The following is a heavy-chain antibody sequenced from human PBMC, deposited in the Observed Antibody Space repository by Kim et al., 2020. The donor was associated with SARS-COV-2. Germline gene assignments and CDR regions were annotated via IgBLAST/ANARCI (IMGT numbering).Heavy chain of an antibody. Sequence: ASVKVSCKIFGYTLRELSMQWVRQARGRGLEWMGGFDPVYGDTKYAQKFQGRLTMTEDRSTDTAYMELRSLRSEDTAIYYSATGIKYDRSGYSSSAYYFHMDVWGEGTTVTVSS. CDR1: GYTLRELS. J-gene: IGHJ6*03. CDR2: FDPVYGDT. D-gene: IGHD3-22*01. CDR3: ATGIKYDRSGYSSSAYYFHMDV. V-gene: IGHV1-24*01.